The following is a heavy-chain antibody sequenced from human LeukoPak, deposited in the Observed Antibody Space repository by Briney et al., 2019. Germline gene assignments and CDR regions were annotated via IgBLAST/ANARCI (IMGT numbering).Heavy chain of an antibody. J-gene: IGHJ4*02. Sequence: RRASVKVSCKASGYTFTGYYTHWVRQAPGQGLEWMGWINPNSGGTNYAQKFQGRVTMTRDTSISTAYMELSRLRSDDTAVYYCARAVGTIAAAGSDYWGQGTLVTVSS. CDR1: GYTFTGYY. V-gene: IGHV1-2*02. CDR3: ARAVGTIAAAGSDY. CDR2: INPNSGGT. D-gene: IGHD6-13*01.